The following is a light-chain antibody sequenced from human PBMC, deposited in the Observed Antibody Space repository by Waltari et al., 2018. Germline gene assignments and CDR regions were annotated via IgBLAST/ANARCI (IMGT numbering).Light chain of an antibody. V-gene: IGKV2-30*01. Sequence: DVVLSQSPLFLSVTLGQPASMSCRSSQSPVNSDRNTYLNWFHQRPGRSPRRLIYKISRRETGVPDRFSGSGSGTDFTLKISRVEAEDVEVYYCMQGSHWPRTFGQGTKLEI. CDR2: KIS. CDR3: MQGSHWPRT. CDR1: QSPVNSDRNTY. J-gene: IGKJ2*01.